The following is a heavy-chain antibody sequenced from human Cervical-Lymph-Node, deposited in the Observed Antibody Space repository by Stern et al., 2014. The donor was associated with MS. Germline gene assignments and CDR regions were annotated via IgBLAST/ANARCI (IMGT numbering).Heavy chain of an antibody. CDR3: ARADSSRGVGAMDY. CDR1: GGSISSGSYY. CDR2: IYTSGSF. J-gene: IGHJ4*02. Sequence: QVQLQESGPGLVKPSQTLSLTCTVSGGSISSGSYYWSWIRQPAGKGLEWIGRIYTSGSFVYTPSLESRLPIPLDPSRNQLSLRLSSVTAADTAIYYCARADSSRGVGAMDYLGQGTLVTVSS. V-gene: IGHV4-61*02. D-gene: IGHD1-26*01.